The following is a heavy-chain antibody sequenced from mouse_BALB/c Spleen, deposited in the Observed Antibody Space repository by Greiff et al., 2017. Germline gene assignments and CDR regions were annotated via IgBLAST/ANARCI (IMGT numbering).Heavy chain of an antibody. Sequence: QVTLKVSGPGILQPSQTLSLTCSFSGFSLSTSGMGVSWIRQPSGKGLEWLAHIYWDDDKRYNPSLKSRLTISKDTSRNQVFLKITSVDTADTATYYCARSRGYYAMDYWGQGTSVTVSS. V-gene: IGHV8-12*01. J-gene: IGHJ4*01. CDR2: IYWDDDK. CDR3: ARSRGYYAMDY. D-gene: IGHD3-3*01. CDR1: GFSLSTSGMG.